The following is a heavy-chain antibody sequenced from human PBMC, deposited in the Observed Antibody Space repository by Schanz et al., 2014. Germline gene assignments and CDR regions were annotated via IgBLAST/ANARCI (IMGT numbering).Heavy chain of an antibody. Sequence: QVQLVQSGAEVKKPGSSVKVSCKASGDTFRSYTINWVRHAPGQGLEWMGRIIPITGITNYAQKFQGRVTFTADKSTSTAFLEVNSLRSEDTDTHYCARTGYDPSLTHWGQGTLVTVS. CDR3: ARTGYDPSLTH. D-gene: IGHD5-12*01. CDR1: GDTFRSYT. J-gene: IGHJ4*02. V-gene: IGHV1-69*02. CDR2: IIPITGIT.